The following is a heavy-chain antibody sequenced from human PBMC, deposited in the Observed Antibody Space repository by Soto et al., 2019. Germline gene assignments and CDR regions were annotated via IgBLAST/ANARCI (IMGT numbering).Heavy chain of an antibody. CDR2: ISYDGSNK. J-gene: IGHJ5*02. CDR1: GFTFSTYA. V-gene: IGHV3-30-3*01. D-gene: IGHD3-16*01. CDR3: VSSYDDVCARYRPS. Sequence: VGSLRLSCTASGFTFSTYAMHWVRQAPGKGLEWVAVISYDGSNKYYADSVKGRFTISRDNSKNTLYLQMNSLRAEDTAVYFYVSSYDDVCARYRPSWGQAPLVTVSS.